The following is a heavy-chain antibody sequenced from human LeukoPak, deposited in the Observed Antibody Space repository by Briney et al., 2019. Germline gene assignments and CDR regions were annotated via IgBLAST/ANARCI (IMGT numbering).Heavy chain of an antibody. D-gene: IGHD3-3*01. V-gene: IGHV1-2*02. J-gene: IGHJ5*02. CDR3: ARVGVYGNWFDP. CDR2: INPNSGVT. CDR1: GYTFTGYY. Sequence: ASVKVYCKASGYTFTGYYMHWMRQAPGQGLEWMGWINPNSGVTNYAQKFQGRVTMTRDTSITTAYMELSRLGSDDTAVYYCARVGVYGNWFDPWGQGTLVTVSS.